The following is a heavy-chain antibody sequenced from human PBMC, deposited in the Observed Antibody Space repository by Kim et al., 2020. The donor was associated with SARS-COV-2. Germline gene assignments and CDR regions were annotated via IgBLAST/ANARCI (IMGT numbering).Heavy chain of an antibody. Sequence: PSFQGQVTISADKSISTAYLQWSSLKASDTAMYYCARQMKGIVATDGMDVWGQGTTVTVSS. CDR3: ARQMKGIVATDGMDV. D-gene: IGHD5-12*01. J-gene: IGHJ6*02. V-gene: IGHV5-51*01.